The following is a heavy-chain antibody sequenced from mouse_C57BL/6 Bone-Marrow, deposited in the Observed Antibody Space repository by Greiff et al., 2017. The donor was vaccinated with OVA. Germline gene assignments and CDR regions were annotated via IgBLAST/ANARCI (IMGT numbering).Heavy chain of an antibody. J-gene: IGHJ4*01. CDR1: GFTFSDYG. V-gene: IGHV5-17*01. D-gene: IGHD4-1*01. CDR3: ARGTGKYAMDY. Sequence: EVQRVESGGGLVKPGGSLKLSCAASGFTFSDYGMHWVRQAPEKGLEWVAYISSGSSTIYYADTVKGRFTISRDNAKNTLFLQMTSLRSEDTAMYYCARGTGKYAMDYWGQGTSVTVSS. CDR2: ISSGSSTI.